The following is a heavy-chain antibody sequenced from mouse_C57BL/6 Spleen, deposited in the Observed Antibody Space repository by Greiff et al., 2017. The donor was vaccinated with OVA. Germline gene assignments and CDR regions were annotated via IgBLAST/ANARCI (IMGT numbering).Heavy chain of an antibody. CDR2: IYPGSGNT. CDR1: GYTFTDYY. CDR3: ARNDDGYYRDYFDD. V-gene: IGHV1-76*01. J-gene: IGHJ2*01. Sequence: VQLQQSGAELVRPGASVKLSCKASGYTFTDYYINWVKQRPGQGLEWIARIYPGSGNTYYNEKFKGKATLTAEKSSSTAYMQLSSLTSEDSAVYCGARNDDGYYRDYFDDWGQGTTLTVAS. D-gene: IGHD2-3*01.